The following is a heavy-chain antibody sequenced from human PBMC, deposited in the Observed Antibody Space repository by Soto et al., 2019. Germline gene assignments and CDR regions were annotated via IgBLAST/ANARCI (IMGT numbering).Heavy chain of an antibody. J-gene: IGHJ4*02. CDR2: ISYDGSNK. CDR3: AKVVRGGYFDY. D-gene: IGHD3-10*01. V-gene: IGHV3-30*18. Sequence: QVQLVESGGGVVQPGRSLRLSCAASGFTFSSYGMHWVRQAPGKGLEWVAVISYDGSNKYYADSVKGRFTISRDNSKNTLYLQMNSLRAEDTAVYYCAKVVRGGYFDYGGQGTLVTVSS. CDR1: GFTFSSYG.